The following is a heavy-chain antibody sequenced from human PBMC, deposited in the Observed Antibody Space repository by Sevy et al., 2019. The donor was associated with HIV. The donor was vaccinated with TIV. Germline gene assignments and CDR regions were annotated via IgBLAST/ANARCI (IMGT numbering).Heavy chain of an antibody. V-gene: IGHV3-30-3*01. CDR2: ISYDGSNK. Sequence: GGSLRLSCAASGFTFSSYAMHWVRQTPGKGLEWVAVISYDGSNKYYADSVKGRFTISRDNSKNTLYLQMNSLRAEDTAVYYCAREMPSAMVTWARVRPFDYWGQGTLVTVSS. CDR3: AREMPSAMVTWARVRPFDY. J-gene: IGHJ4*02. CDR1: GFTFSSYA. D-gene: IGHD5-18*01.